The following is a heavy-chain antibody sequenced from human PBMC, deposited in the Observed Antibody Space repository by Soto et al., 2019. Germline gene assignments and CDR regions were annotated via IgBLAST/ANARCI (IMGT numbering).Heavy chain of an antibody. CDR1: GFTFSSYG. J-gene: IGHJ4*02. D-gene: IGHD2-2*01. Sequence: GGSLRLSCAASGFTFSSYGMHWVRQAPGKGLEWVAVIWYDGSNKYYADSVKGRFTISRDNSKNTLYLQMNSLRAEDTAVYYCARGQSEVQLLFPTPPFGYWGQGTLVTVSS. CDR3: ARGQSEVQLLFPTPPFGY. V-gene: IGHV3-33*01. CDR2: IWYDGSNK.